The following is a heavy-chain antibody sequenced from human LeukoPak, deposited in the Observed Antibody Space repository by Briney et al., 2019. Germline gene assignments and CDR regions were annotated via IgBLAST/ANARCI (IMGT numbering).Heavy chain of an antibody. CDR2: IDHRGSS. Sequence: SETLSLTCAVHGESFSAYFWSWIRQVPGKGLEWIGEIDHRGSSNYNPPLKGRATISVDTSKNHFSLSLTSVTAADTAVYYCATRSSTLAAARCFDDWGQGTVVTVSS. CDR1: GESFSAYF. CDR3: ATRSSTLAAARCFDD. V-gene: IGHV4-34*01. D-gene: IGHD6-6*01. J-gene: IGHJ4*03.